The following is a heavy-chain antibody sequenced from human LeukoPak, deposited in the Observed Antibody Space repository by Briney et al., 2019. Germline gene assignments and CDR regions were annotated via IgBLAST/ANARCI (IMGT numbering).Heavy chain of an antibody. CDR1: GVSINSHY. V-gene: IGHV4-59*11. D-gene: IGHD6-13*01. CDR3: ARQIASAGTAGFDF. CDR2: IYDSGSA. Sequence: PSETLSLTCTVSGVSINSHYWSWIRQPPGKGLEWIGFIYDSGSANYKSSLESRVTMTVDASKNQFSLKLNSVTAADTAVYYCARQIASAGTAGFDFWGQGALVTVSS. J-gene: IGHJ4*02.